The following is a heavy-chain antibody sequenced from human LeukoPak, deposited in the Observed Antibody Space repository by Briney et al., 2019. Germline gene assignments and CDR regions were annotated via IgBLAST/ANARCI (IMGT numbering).Heavy chain of an antibody. D-gene: IGHD3-22*01. CDR1: GFTFSSYW. J-gene: IGHJ4*02. Sequence: GGSLRLSCAASGFTFSSYWMSWVRQAPGRGLEWVANIKQDGSEKYYVDSVKGRFTISRVNAKNSLYLQMNSLRAEDTAVTYCARDSDYYYDSSYFDYWGQGTLVTVSS. V-gene: IGHV3-7*01. CDR3: ARDSDYYYDSSYFDY. CDR2: IKQDGSEK.